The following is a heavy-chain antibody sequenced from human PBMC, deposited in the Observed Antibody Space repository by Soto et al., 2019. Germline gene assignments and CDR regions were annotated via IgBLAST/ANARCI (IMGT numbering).Heavy chain of an antibody. Sequence: PSETLSLTCSVSGDSINSGGDSWSWVRQHPGKGLEWIGNIYYSGSTYSNPSLKSRVTISVDTSKNQFSLKLSSVTASDTAVYYCARDRLFQLTQGHPYAMDFRGPGLTVTLFS. CDR3: ARDRLFQLTQGHPYAMDF. CDR2: IYYSGST. V-gene: IGHV4-31*03. D-gene: IGHD2-2*01. CDR1: GDSINSGGDS. J-gene: IGHJ6*02.